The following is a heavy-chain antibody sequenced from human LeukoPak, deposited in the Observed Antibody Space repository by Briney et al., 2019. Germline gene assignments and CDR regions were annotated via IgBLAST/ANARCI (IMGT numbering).Heavy chain of an antibody. CDR1: GGSISNYY. J-gene: IGHJ4*02. CDR3: ARENIAAAGTLFDY. Sequence: SETLSLTCTVSGGSISNYYWSWIRQPPGEGLEWIGYIYYSGSTNYNPSLKSRVTISVDTSKNQFSLKLSSMTAADTAVYYCARENIAAAGTLFDYWGQGTLVTVSS. V-gene: IGHV4-59*01. D-gene: IGHD6-13*01. CDR2: IYYSGST.